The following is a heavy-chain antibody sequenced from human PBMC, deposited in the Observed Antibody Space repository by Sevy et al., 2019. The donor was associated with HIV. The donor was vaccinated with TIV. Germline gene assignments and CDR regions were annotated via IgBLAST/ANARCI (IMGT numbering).Heavy chain of an antibody. D-gene: IGHD3-22*01. V-gene: IGHV3-30-3*01. CDR3: ARDYYDSSGYPQYLGMDV. CDR1: GFTFSSYA. Sequence: GGSLRLSCAASGFTFSSYAMHWVRQAPGKGLEWVAVISYDGSNKYYADSVKGRFTISRDNSKNTLYLQMNSLRAEDTAVYYCARDYYDSSGYPQYLGMDVWGQGTTVTISS. J-gene: IGHJ6*02. CDR2: ISYDGSNK.